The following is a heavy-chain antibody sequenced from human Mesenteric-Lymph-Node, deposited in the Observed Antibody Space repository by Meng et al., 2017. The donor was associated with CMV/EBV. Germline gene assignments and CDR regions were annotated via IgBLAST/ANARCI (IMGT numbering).Heavy chain of an antibody. D-gene: IGHD3-3*01. CDR2: ITGSGGST. V-gene: IGHV3-23*01. CDR1: GFTFSSYW. J-gene: IGHJ4*02. CDR3: TKSLSYYTNSPSIMDY. Sequence: GGSLRLSCAASGFTFSSYWMHWVRQAPGKGLEWVSGITGSGGSTYYADSVKGRFTISRDNSKNTLYLRMNSLRAEDTALYYCTKSLSYYTNSPSIMDYWGQGTLVTVSS.